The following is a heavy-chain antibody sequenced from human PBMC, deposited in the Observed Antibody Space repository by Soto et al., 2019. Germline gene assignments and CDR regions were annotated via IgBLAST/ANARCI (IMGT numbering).Heavy chain of an antibody. J-gene: IGHJ5*02. CDR3: ASSDSSSWPHNWFDP. CDR1: GVSISSGGYY. D-gene: IGHD6-13*01. Sequence: QVQLQESGPGLVKPSQTLSLTCTVSGVSISSGGYYWSWIRQHPGKGLEWIGYIYYSGSTYYNPSLQSRVTISVDTSKNQFSLKLSSVTAADTAVYYWASSDSSSWPHNWFDPWGQGTLVTVSS. CDR2: IYYSGST. V-gene: IGHV4-31*03.